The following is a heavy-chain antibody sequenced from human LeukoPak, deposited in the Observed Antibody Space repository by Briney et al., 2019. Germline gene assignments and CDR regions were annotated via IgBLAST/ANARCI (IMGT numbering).Heavy chain of an antibody. D-gene: IGHD6-6*01. V-gene: IGHV3-9*01. CDR2: ISRNSGSI. CDR3: AKDRDYSSSGASVDY. J-gene: IGHJ4*02. CDR1: GSTFDDYG. Sequence: GGSLRLSCAASGSTFDDYGMHWVRQAPGKGLEWVSGISRNSGSIGYADSVKGRFTISRDNAKNSLYLQMNSLRAEDTALYYCAKDRDYSSSGASVDYWGQGTLVTVSS.